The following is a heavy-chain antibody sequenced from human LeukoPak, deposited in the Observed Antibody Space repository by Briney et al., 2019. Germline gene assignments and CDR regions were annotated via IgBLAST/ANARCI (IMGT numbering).Heavy chain of an antibody. J-gene: IGHJ3*02. Sequence: PGGSLRLSCAASGFTFSSYSMNWVRQAPGKGLEWVSSISSSSSYIYYADSVKGRFTISRDNAKNSLYLQMNSLRAEDTAVYYCARDCGSTSCHDAFDIWGQGTMVTVSS. V-gene: IGHV3-21*01. D-gene: IGHD2-2*01. CDR2: ISSSSSYI. CDR1: GFTFSSYS. CDR3: ARDCGSTSCHDAFDI.